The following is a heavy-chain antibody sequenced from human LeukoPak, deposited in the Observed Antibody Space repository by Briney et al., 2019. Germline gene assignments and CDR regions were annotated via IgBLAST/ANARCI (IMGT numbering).Heavy chain of an antibody. CDR2: IYNSGST. D-gene: IGHD6-25*01. CDR1: GGSISSGSYC. V-gene: IGHV4-61*09. CDR3: ARLMARWQRPLDV. Sequence: SETLSLTCTVPGGSISSGSYCWSWIRQPAGKGLEWIGHIYNSGSTNYNPSLKSRVTISVDTSKNQFSLKLSSVTAADTAVYYCARLMARWQRPLDVWGKGTTVTISS. J-gene: IGHJ6*04.